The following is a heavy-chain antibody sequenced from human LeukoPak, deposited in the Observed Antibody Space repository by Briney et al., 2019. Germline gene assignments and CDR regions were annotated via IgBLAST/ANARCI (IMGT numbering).Heavy chain of an antibody. CDR1: GGSISSSSYY. CDR3: ARLARGGDYEAWFDP. CDR2: IYYSGST. J-gene: IGHJ5*02. Sequence: SETLSLTCTVSGGSISSSSYYWGWIRQPPGKGLEWIGSIYYSGSTYYNPSLKSRVTISVDTSKNQFSLKLSSVTAADTALYYCARLARGGDYEAWFDPWAQGTLVTVSS. D-gene: IGHD4-17*01. V-gene: IGHV4-39*01.